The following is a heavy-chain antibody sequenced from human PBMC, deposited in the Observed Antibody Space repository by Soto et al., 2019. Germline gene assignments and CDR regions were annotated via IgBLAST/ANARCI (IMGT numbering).Heavy chain of an antibody. CDR2: IYRGGDT. D-gene: IGHD1-1*01. J-gene: IGHJ2*01. CDR3: ASSLVWTGYFDL. Sequence: EVQLVESGGGLIQPGGSLRLSYAASGLTVSSNYMSWVRQAPGKGLEWVSVIYRGGDTYHADSVKGRFTFSGDNSKNTLYLEMNSLRAEDTAVYYCASSLVWTGYFDLWGRGTLVTVSS. V-gene: IGHV3-53*01. CDR1: GLTVSSNY.